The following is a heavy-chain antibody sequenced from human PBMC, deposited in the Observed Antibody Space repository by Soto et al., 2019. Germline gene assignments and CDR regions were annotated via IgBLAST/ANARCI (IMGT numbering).Heavy chain of an antibody. Sequence: GGSLRLSCAASGFTFSSYAMHWVRQAPGKGLEWVAVISYDGSNKYYADSVKGRFTISRDNSKNTLYLQMNSLRAEDTAVYYCARGGGMIVHTDAFDIWGQGTMVTVSS. CDR1: GFTFSSYA. V-gene: IGHV3-30-3*01. J-gene: IGHJ3*02. CDR2: ISYDGSNK. D-gene: IGHD3-22*01. CDR3: ARGGGMIVHTDAFDI.